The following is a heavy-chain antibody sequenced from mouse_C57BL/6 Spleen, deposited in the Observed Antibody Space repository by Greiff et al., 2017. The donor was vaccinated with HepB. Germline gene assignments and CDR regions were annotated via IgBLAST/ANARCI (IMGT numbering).Heavy chain of an antibody. CDR2: INPSTGGT. CDR1: GYSFTGYY. V-gene: IGHV1-42*01. J-gene: IGHJ1*03. Sequence: VQLQQSGPELVKPGASVKISCKASGYSFTGYYMNWVKQSPEQSLEWIGEINPSTGGTNYNQKFKDKATLTVDKSSSTAYMQLKTLTSEDSAVYYWAGEDDYGSSYGYFDVWGTGTTVTVSS. D-gene: IGHD1-1*01. CDR3: AGEDDYGSSYGYFDV.